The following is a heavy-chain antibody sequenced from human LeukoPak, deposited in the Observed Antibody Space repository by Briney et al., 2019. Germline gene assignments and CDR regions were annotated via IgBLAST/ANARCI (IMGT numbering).Heavy chain of an antibody. CDR2: IYSSGST. J-gene: IGHJ5*02. CDR1: GGAIIPFY. V-gene: IGHV4-4*07. CDR3: AKDYYDSSEGWFDL. D-gene: IGHD3-22*01. Sequence: SETLSLTCSVSGGAIIPFYWNWIRQPAGRGLEWIGRIYSSGSTKYNPSLKSRVTMSVDTSMNQFSLKLSSVTAADTAVYYCAKDYYDSSEGWFDLWGQGTLVTVSS.